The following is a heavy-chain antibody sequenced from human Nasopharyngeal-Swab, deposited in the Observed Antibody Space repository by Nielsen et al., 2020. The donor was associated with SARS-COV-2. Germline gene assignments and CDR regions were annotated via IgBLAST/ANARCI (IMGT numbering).Heavy chain of an antibody. CDR3: ARAPGDGMDV. V-gene: IGHV3-30-3*01. CDR2: ISYDGSNK. J-gene: IGHJ6*02. Sequence: VRQAPGKGLEWVAVISYDGSNKYYADSVKGRFTISRDNSKNTLYLQMNSLGAEDTAVYYCARAPGDGMDVWGQGTTVTVSS.